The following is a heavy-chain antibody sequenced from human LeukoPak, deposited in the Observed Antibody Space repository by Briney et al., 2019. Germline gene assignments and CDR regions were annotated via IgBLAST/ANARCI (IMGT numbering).Heavy chain of an antibody. CDR2: ISNGNT. Sequence: PGGSLRLSCAASGFPFANHAMSWVRQPPGKGLEWVSAISNGNTYYAASVRGRFTISRDDSKNMVSLEMSSLRAEDTAVYYCGRVGYGGYSVPIDYWGQGTLVTVSS. D-gene: IGHD4-23*01. CDR1: GFPFANHA. V-gene: IGHV3-23*01. J-gene: IGHJ4*02. CDR3: GRVGYGGYSVPIDY.